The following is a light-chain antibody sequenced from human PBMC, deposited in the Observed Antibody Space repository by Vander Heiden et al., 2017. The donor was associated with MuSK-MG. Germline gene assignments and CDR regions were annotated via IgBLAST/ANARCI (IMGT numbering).Light chain of an antibody. CDR2: GAS. CDR1: QSVSSSY. V-gene: IGKV3-20*01. Sequence: EIVLTQSPGTLSLSPGERATLSCRASQSVSSSYLAWYQQKPGQPPRLLIYGASSRATGIPDRFSGSGSGTDFTLTISRLEPEDFAVYYCQQFGSSPEGFTFGPGTKVDIK. CDR3: QQFGSSPEGFT. J-gene: IGKJ3*01.